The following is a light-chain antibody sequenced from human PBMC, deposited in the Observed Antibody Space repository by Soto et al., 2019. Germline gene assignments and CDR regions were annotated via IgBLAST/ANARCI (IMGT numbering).Light chain of an antibody. CDR1: QSVLYSSNNKNY. CDR3: HQYYTTPHT. J-gene: IGKJ4*01. V-gene: IGKV4-1*01. CDR2: WAS. Sequence: DIVMTQSPDSLAVSLGERATINCKSSQSVLYSSNNKNYLSWYQQKPGQPPKLIIYWASIRDSGVPDRFSGSGSGTDFTLTISSLQAEDVAVYYCHQYYTTPHTFGGGTKVAIK.